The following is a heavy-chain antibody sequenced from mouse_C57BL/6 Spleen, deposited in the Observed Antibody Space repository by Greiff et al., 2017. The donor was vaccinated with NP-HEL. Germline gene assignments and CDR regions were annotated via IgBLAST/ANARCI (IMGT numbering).Heavy chain of an antibody. D-gene: IGHD1-1*01. CDR2: IYPGDGDT. CDR1: GYAFSSYW. Sequence: VQLQESGAELVKPGASVKISCKASGYAFSSYWMNWVKQRPGKGLEWIGQIYPGDGDTNYNGKFKGKATLTADKSSSTAYMQLSSLTSEDSAVYFCANLITTVVDFDVWGTGTTVTVSS. V-gene: IGHV1-80*01. CDR3: ANLITTVVDFDV. J-gene: IGHJ1*03.